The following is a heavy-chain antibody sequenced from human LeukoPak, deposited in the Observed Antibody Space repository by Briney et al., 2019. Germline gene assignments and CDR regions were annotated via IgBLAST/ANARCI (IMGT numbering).Heavy chain of an antibody. CDR1: GFTFTNYY. J-gene: IGHJ5*02. D-gene: IGHD2-15*01. CDR3: ARVQDEGYCSGGSCSNWFDP. CDR2: VNPRGGST. V-gene: IGHV1-46*01. Sequence: ASVKVSCKTSGFTFTNYYMHWVRQAPGQGLEWMGIVNPRGGSTTYAQKFQGRVTMTRDTSTSTVYMELSSLRSEDTAVYYCARVQDEGYCSGGSCSNWFDPWGQGTLVTVSS.